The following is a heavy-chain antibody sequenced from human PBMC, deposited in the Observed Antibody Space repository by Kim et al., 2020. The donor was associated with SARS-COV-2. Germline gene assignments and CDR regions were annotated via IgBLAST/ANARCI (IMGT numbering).Heavy chain of an antibody. CDR3: ARLAPLASAPGIQLWEDYYYGMDA. V-gene: IGHV7-4-1*02. D-gene: IGHD5-18*01. Sequence: ASVKVSCKASGYTFTSYAMNWVRQAPGQGLEWMGWINTNTGNPTYAQGFTGRFVFSLDTSVSTAYLQISSLKAEDTAVYYCARLAPLASAPGIQLWEDYYYGMDAWGQGTTVTVSS. J-gene: IGHJ6*02. CDR2: INTNTGNP. CDR1: GYTFTSYA.